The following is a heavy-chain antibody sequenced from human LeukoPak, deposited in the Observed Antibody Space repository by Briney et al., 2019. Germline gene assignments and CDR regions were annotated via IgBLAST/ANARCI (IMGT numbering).Heavy chain of an antibody. J-gene: IGHJ4*02. D-gene: IGHD3-10*01. Sequence: GRSLRLSCAASGFTFSSYAMHWVRQAPGKGLEWVAVISYDGSNKYYADSVKGRFTISRDNSKSTLYLQMNSLRAEDTAVYYCARPLYLRGVIYYWGQGTLVTVSS. CDR1: GFTFSSYA. V-gene: IGHV3-30*04. CDR3: ARPLYLRGVIYY. CDR2: ISYDGSNK.